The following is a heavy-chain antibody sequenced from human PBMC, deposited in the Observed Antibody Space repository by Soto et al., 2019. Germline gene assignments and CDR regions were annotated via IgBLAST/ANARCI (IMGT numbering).Heavy chain of an antibody. Sequence: QITLKESGPTRVRPTQTLALTYTFSGFSLTTSGVGVGWIRKTPGKALERLAVIYWYDSKRYSPSLKCRLTITEDASKNQVILTMAEMDPVDTATYFCADRGYVYGNWDHCYFDYRGQGTLVTVSS. CDR3: ADRGYVYGNWDHCYFDY. J-gene: IGHJ4*02. V-gene: IGHV2-5*01. CDR2: IYWYDSK. CDR1: GFSLTTSGVG. D-gene: IGHD7-27*01.